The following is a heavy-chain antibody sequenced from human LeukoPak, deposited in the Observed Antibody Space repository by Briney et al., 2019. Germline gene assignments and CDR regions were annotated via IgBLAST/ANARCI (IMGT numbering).Heavy chain of an antibody. V-gene: IGHV3-66*01. J-gene: IGHJ4*02. D-gene: IGHD3-22*01. CDR2: IYSGGST. CDR3: ARGPYDNSGYRFDY. CDR1: GFTVTTNH. Sequence: GGSLRLSCAASGFTVTTNHMTWVRQAPGKGLEWVSVIYSGGSTYYADSVKGRFTISRDNSKNTLYLQMNSLRAEDTAVYYCARGPYDNSGYRFDYWGQGTLVTVSS.